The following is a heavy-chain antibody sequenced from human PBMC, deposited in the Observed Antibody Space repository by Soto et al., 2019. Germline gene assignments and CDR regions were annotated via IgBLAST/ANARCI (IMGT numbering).Heavy chain of an antibody. CDR3: ARAPYSPAPVDC. J-gene: IGHJ4*02. CDR2: IYYSGST. D-gene: IGHD1-26*01. V-gene: IGHV4-59*01. Sequence: QVQLQESGPGLVKPSETLSLTCTVSGGSISSYYWSWIRQPPGKGLEWIGYIYYSGSTNYNPSLMSRVTISVDTSKNQFSLKLSSVTAADTAVYYCARAPYSPAPVDCWGQGTLVTVSS. CDR1: GGSISSYY.